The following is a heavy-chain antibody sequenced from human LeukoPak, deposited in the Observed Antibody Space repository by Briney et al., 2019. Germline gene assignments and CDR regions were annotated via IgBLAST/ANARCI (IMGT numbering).Heavy chain of an antibody. V-gene: IGHV4-38-2*02. CDR1: GYSISSGYY. J-gene: IGHJ4*02. CDR3: ARDPLIVGEPAATPWTLRY. D-gene: IGHD2-2*01. Sequence: SETLSLTCTVSGYSISSGYYWGWIRQPPGKGLEWIGSIYHSGSTYYNPSLKSRVTISVDTSKNQFSLKLSSVTAADTAVYYCARDPLIVGEPAATPWTLRYWGQGTLVTVSS. CDR2: IYHSGST.